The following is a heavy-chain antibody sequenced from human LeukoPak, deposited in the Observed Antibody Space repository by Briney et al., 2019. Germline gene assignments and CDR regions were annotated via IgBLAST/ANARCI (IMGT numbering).Heavy chain of an antibody. V-gene: IGHV4-39*07. CDR2: IYYSGST. D-gene: IGHD6-13*01. Sequence: SETLSLTCAVYGGSFSRYYWGWIRQPPGKGLEWIGSIYYSGSTYYNPSLKSRVTISVDTSKNQFSLKLSSVTAADTAVYYCARGGAAAGTFFWAPNWFDPWGQGTLVTVSS. CDR1: GGSFSRYY. CDR3: ARGGAAAGTFFWAPNWFDP. J-gene: IGHJ5*02.